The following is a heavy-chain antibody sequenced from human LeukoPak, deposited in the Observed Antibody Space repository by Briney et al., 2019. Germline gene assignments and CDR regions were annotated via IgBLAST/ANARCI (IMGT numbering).Heavy chain of an antibody. CDR2: IIPIFGTA. V-gene: IGHV1-69*13. CDR1: GGTFSSYA. D-gene: IGHD1-26*01. Sequence: SVKVSCMASGGTFSSYAISWVRQAPGQGLEWMGGIIPIFGTANYAQKFQGRVTITADESTSTAYMELSSLRSEDTAVYYCATKGGSYHYYYYYYMDVWGKGTTVTISS. J-gene: IGHJ6*03. CDR3: ATKGGSYHYYYYYYMDV.